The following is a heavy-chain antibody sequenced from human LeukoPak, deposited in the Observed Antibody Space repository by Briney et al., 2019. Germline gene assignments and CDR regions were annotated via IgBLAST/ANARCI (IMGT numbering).Heavy chain of an antibody. CDR3: ARGTGVGSYLAAFDI. J-gene: IGHJ3*02. CDR1: GFTFSSYR. Sequence: GGSLRLSCSASGFTFSSYRIHWVRQAPGKGLVWVSHINSDGSSTSYADSVKGRFTISRDNAKNTLYLQMNTLRAEDTAVYYCARGTGVGSYLAAFDIWGQGTTVTVSS. V-gene: IGHV3-74*01. CDR2: INSDGSST. D-gene: IGHD1-26*01.